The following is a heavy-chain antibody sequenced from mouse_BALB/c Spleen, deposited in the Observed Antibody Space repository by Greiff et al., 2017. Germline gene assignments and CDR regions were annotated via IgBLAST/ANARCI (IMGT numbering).Heavy chain of an antibody. J-gene: IGHJ3*01. V-gene: IGHV1S82*01. Sequence: QVQLQQPGAELVRPGASVTLSCKASGYSFTSYWMNWVKQRPGQGLEWIGMIHPSDSATRLNQKFKDKATLTVDNSSRTAYMQLSSPTSEDSAVYDCACDCGSSYGFAYWGQGTLVTVSA. CDR1: GYSFTSYW. CDR2: IHPSDSAT. D-gene: IGHD1-1*01. CDR3: ACDCGSSYGFAY.